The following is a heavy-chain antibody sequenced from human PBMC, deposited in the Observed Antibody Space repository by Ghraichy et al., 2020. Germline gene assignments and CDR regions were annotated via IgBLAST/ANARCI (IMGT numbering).Heavy chain of an antibody. D-gene: IGHD3-9*01. Sequence: SETLSLTCNVSGDSISNTGFHWGWIRQPPGKGLEWIASIDYSGSTYSNPSLKRRVTISVDASKNHLSLKLSSVTAADTAVYYCARHGAAVQYFDWLLLPPRHWGQGTLVTVSS. CDR1: GDSISNTGFH. V-gene: IGHV4-39*01. J-gene: IGHJ4*02. CDR3: ARHGAAVQYFDWLLLPPRH. CDR2: IDYSGST.